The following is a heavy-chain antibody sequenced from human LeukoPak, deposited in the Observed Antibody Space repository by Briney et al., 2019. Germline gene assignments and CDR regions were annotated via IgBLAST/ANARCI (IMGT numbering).Heavy chain of an antibody. V-gene: IGHV4-30-2*01. CDR1: GGSISSGGYS. CDR2: IYQSGST. Sequence: PSETLSLTCAVSGGSISSGGYSWSWIRQPPGKGLEWIGYIYQSGSTYYNPSLKSRVTISVDTSKNQFSLKLSSVTAADTAVYYCAREGFSPVGFDYWGQGTLVTVSS. J-gene: IGHJ4*02. CDR3: AREGFSPVGFDY. D-gene: IGHD3-16*01.